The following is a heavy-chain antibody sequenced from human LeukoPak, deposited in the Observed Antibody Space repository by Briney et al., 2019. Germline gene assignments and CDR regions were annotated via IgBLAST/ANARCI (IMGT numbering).Heavy chain of an antibody. D-gene: IGHD3-10*01. CDR2: IYHRGST. V-gene: IGHV4-30-2*01. CDR3: ARGPVLLWFVS. J-gene: IGHJ5*01. Sequence: SQTLSLTCALSGGSISCGGYSWSWIRQPPGKGLEWIGYIYHRGSTHYNPSLKSRVTISVDRSKNQFSLKLSSVTAADTAVYYCARGPVLLWFVSWGQGTLVTVSS. CDR1: GGSISCGGYS.